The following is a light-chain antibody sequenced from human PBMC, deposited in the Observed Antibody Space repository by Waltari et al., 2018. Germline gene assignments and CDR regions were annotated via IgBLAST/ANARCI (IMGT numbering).Light chain of an antibody. Sequence: DIQMTQSPSTLSASVGDRVTITCRASQSIGNSLAWYQQKPGKAPKVVIHEASSLESGVPSRFSGSGSVTDVTLTINSLQPDDFATYYCQQYNRYLLTFGGGTKVEIK. J-gene: IGKJ4*01. V-gene: IGKV1-5*03. CDR1: QSIGNS. CDR2: EAS. CDR3: QQYNRYLLT.